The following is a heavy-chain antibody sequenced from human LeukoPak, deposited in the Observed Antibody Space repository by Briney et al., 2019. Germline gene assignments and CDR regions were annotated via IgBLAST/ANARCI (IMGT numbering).Heavy chain of an antibody. J-gene: IGHJ2*01. D-gene: IGHD6-13*01. CDR2: VYYSGTT. V-gene: IGHV4-39*07. CDR1: GDSISSTSYY. Sequence: SGTLSLTCTVSGDSISSTSYYWGWIRQPPGKGLEWIGSVYYSGTTYHNPSLKSRVTISVDTSKNQFSLKLSSVTAADTAVYYCARGGQQLDDCYFDLWAVAPWSLSPQ. CDR3: ARGGQQLDDCYFDL.